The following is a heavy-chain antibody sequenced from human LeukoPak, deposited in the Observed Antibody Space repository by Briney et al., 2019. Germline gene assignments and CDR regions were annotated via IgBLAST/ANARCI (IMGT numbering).Heavy chain of an antibody. CDR1: GFTFSSYG. CDR3: ARAGSLVVVPAAMGGDY. V-gene: IGHV3-30*03. D-gene: IGHD2-2*01. Sequence: GGSLRLSCAASGFTFSSYGMHWVRQAPGKGLEWVAVISYDGSNKYYADSVKGRFTISRDNSKNTLYLQMNSLRAEDTAVYYCARAGSLVVVPAAMGGDYWGQGTLVTVSS. CDR2: ISYDGSNK. J-gene: IGHJ4*02.